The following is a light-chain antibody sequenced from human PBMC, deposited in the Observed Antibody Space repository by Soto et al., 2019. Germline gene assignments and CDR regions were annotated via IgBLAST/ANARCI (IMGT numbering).Light chain of an antibody. CDR3: QQYTSYWGT. V-gene: IGKV1-5*01. CDR1: QSISSW. Sequence: DIQMTQSPSALSASVGDRVTITCRASQSISSWLAWYQQKPGKAPKLLIYDASSLESGVPSRFSGSGSGTEFTLTISSLQPDDFATYSCQQYTSYWGTFGQGTKV. J-gene: IGKJ1*01. CDR2: DAS.